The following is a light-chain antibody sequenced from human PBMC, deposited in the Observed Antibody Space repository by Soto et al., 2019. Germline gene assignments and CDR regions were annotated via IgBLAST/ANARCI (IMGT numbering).Light chain of an antibody. J-gene: IGKJ1*01. CDR1: QSISSW. Sequence: DIQMTQSPSTLSASVGDRVTITCRASQSISSWLAWYQQRPGKAPKLLIYEASNLERGVPSRFSGSGSGTEFTLTISSLQPDDFATFYCQQYNTYSRTFGQGTKVEI. V-gene: IGKV1-5*03. CDR3: QQYNTYSRT. CDR2: EAS.